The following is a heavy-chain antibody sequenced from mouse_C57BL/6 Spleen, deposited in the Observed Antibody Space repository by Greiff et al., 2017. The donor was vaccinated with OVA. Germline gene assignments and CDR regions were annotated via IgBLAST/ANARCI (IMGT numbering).Heavy chain of an antibody. D-gene: IGHD2-13*01. CDR1: GYAFSSYW. J-gene: IGHJ4*01. Sequence: VQLQQSGAGLVKPGASVKISCKASGYAFSSYWMHWVKQRPGKGLEWIGQIYPGDGDTKYTGKFKGKATLTADKSSSTAYMQLSSLTSEDSAVDFCASGDLSNAMDYWGQGTSVTVSS. V-gene: IGHV1-80*01. CDR2: IYPGDGDT. CDR3: ASGDLSNAMDY.